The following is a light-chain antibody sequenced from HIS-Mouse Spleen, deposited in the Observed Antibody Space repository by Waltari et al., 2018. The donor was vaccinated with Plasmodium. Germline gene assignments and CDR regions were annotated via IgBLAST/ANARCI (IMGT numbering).Light chain of an antibody. CDR2: QDS. Sequence: SYELTQPSVSVSPGQTASITCSGDKLGDKYACLYQQKPGQSPVLVIYQDSKRPSGIPERFSGSNSGNTATLTISGTQAMDEADYYCQAWDSSTDYVFGTGTKVTVL. V-gene: IGLV3-1*01. CDR3: QAWDSSTDYV. CDR1: KLGDKY. J-gene: IGLJ1*01.